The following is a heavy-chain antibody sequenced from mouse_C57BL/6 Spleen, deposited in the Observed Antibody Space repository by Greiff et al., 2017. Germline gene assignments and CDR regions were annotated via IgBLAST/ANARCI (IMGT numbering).Heavy chain of an antibody. Sequence: VQLQQSGPVLVKPGASVKMSCKASGYTFTDYYMNWVKQSHGKSLEWIGVINPYNGGTSYNQKFKGKATLTVDKSSSTAYMELNSLTSEDSAVYYCARRGYDPTASFDYWGQGTTLTVSS. J-gene: IGHJ2*01. V-gene: IGHV1-19*01. D-gene: IGHD2-2*01. CDR2: INPYNGGT. CDR1: GYTFTDYY. CDR3: ARRGYDPTASFDY.